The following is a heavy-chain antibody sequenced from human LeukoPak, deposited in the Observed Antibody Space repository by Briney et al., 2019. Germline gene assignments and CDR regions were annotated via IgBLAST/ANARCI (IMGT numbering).Heavy chain of an antibody. D-gene: IGHD6-6*01. CDR1: GYSISSGYY. CDR3: ARAGIAARDDAFDI. Sequence: SETLSLTCTASGYSISSGYYWGWIRQPPGKGLEWIGSIYHSGSTYYNPSLKSRVTISVDTSKNQFSLKLSSVTAADTAVYYCARAGIAARDDAFDIWGQGTMVTVSS. V-gene: IGHV4-38-2*02. J-gene: IGHJ3*02. CDR2: IYHSGST.